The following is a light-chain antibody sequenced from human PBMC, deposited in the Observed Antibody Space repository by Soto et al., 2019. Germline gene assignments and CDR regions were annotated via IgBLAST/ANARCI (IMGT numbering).Light chain of an antibody. J-gene: IGKJ1*01. Sequence: DIQMTQSPATVSASVGDSVTITCRASQSISSWLAWYQQKPGKAPKLLIYAESSLQSGVPSRFSGSGSGTEFTLTISSLEPEDFAAYYCQQHSTWTAFGQGAKVDIK. CDR3: QQHSTWTA. CDR1: QSISSW. V-gene: IGKV1-5*01. CDR2: AES.